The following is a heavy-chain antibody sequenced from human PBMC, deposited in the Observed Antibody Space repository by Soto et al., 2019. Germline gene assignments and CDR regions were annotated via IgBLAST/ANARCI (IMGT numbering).Heavy chain of an antibody. CDR2: IYYSGST. J-gene: IGHJ6*02. Sequence: SETLSLTCTVSGGSVSSGSYYWSWIRQPPGKGLEWIGYIYYSGSTNYNPSLKSRVTISVDTSKNQFSLKLSSVTAADTAVYYCARDSGWNYGYGMDVWDQGTTVTVS. CDR1: GGSVSSGSYY. D-gene: IGHD1-7*01. V-gene: IGHV4-61*01. CDR3: ARDSGWNYGYGMDV.